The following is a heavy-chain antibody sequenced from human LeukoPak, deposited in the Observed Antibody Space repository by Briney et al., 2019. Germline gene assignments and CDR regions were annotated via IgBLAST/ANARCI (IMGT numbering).Heavy chain of an antibody. Sequence: GASVKVSCKASGYTFTSHDINWVRQATGQRLEWMGWMNPNSGNTGYAQKFQGRVTFTRNTSISTAYMELSSLRSEDTAVYYCARAGRGSRSSCFAPWGRGTRVFVSS. CDR2: MNPNSGNT. J-gene: IGHJ5*02. CDR1: GYTFTSHD. V-gene: IGHV1-8*03. D-gene: IGHD3-10*01. CDR3: ARAGRGSRSSCFAP.